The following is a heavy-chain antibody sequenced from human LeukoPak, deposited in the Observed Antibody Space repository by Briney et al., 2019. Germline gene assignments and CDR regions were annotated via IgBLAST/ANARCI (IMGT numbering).Heavy chain of an antibody. CDR1: GFTFSSYA. CDR2: ISGSGGTT. Sequence: PGGSLRLSCAASGFTFSSYAMSWVRQAPGKGLEWVSAISGSGGTTYYTDSVKGRFTISRDNSKNTLYLQMNGLIAEDMAVYYCAKGNVRRIAVAGTPFDYWGQGTLVTVSS. CDR3: AKGNVRRIAVAGTPFDY. V-gene: IGHV3-23*01. J-gene: IGHJ4*02. D-gene: IGHD6-19*01.